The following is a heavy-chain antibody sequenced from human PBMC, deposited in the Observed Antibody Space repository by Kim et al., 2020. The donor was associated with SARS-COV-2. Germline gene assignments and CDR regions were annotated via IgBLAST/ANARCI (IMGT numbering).Heavy chain of an antibody. CDR3: ARDFYGSGSYYIDY. Sequence: ANSVKGRFTISRDKSKNTLYLQMNSLRAEDTAVYYCARDFYGSGSYYIDYWGQGTLVTVSS. V-gene: IGHV3-53*01. D-gene: IGHD3-10*01. J-gene: IGHJ4*02.